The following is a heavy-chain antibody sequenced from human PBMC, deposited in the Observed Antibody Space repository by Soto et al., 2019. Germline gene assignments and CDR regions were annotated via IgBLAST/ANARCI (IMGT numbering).Heavy chain of an antibody. CDR3: ARGAHYYASSAYYFSYFDY. CDR1: GGTFSSYA. D-gene: IGHD3-22*01. CDR2: IIPIFGTA. Sequence: RASVKVSCKASGGTFSSYAISWVRQAPGQGLEWMGGIIPIFGTANYAQKFQGRVTITADESTSTAYMELSSLRSEDTAVYYCARGAHYYASSAYYFSYFDYWGQGTLVTVSS. J-gene: IGHJ4*02. V-gene: IGHV1-69*13.